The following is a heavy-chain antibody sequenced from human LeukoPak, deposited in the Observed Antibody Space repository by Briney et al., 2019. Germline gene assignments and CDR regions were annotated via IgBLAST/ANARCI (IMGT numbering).Heavy chain of an antibody. V-gene: IGHV4-4*07. CDR2: IYTSGST. Sequence: SETLSLTCTVPGGSIRSYYWSWIRQPAGKGLEWIGRIYTSGSTNYNPSLKSRVTMSVDTSKNQFSLKLSSVTAADTAVYYCARDRGTSGIVVVAYYYYMDVWGKGTTVTVSS. J-gene: IGHJ6*03. CDR1: GGSIRSYY. CDR3: ARDRGTSGIVVVAYYYYMDV. D-gene: IGHD3-22*01.